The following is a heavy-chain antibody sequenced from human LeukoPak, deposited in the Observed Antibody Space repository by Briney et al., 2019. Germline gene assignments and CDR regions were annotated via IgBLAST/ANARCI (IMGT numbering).Heavy chain of an antibody. J-gene: IGHJ4*02. CDR2: ISSSSSTI. Sequence: PGGSLRLSCAASGFTFSSHSMNWVRQAPGKGLEWVSYISSSSSTIYYADSVKGRFTISRDNAKNSLYLQMNSLRDEDTAVYYCARDPYYYDSSGYSKFDYWGQGTLVTVSS. D-gene: IGHD3-22*01. CDR1: GFTFSSHS. V-gene: IGHV3-48*02. CDR3: ARDPYYYDSSGYSKFDY.